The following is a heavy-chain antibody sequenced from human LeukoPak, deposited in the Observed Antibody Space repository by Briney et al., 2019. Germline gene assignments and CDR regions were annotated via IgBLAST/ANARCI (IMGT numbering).Heavy chain of an antibody. D-gene: IGHD2-21*01. Sequence: SETLSLTCAVHGGSFSGSYWSWIPQPPGKGLEWLGEINHSGSTNYNPSLKSRVTISVDTSKNLFSLKLSSVTAADTAVYYCARGIEVGAIDYWGQGTLVTVSS. V-gene: IGHV4-34*01. CDR3: ARGIEVGAIDY. CDR1: GGSFSGSY. CDR2: INHSGST. J-gene: IGHJ4*02.